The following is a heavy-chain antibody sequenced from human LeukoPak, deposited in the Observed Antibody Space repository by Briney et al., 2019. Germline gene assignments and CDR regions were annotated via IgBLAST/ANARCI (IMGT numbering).Heavy chain of an antibody. V-gene: IGHV1-69*06. CDR3: AREKDIVVVPAARGGFDY. Sequence: SVKVSCKASGGTYSSYAISWVRQAPGQGLEWMGGIIPIFGTANYAQKFQGRVTITADKSTSTAYMELSSLRSEDTAVYYCAREKDIVVVPAARGGFDYWGQGTLVTVSS. CDR2: IIPIFGTA. D-gene: IGHD2-2*01. J-gene: IGHJ4*02. CDR1: GGTYSSYA.